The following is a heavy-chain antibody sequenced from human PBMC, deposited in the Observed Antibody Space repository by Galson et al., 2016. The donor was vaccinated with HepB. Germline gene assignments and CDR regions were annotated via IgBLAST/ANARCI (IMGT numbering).Heavy chain of an antibody. CDR2: IHQDGSDK. CDR1: GFTFSNYW. V-gene: IGHV3-7*03. J-gene: IGHJ4*02. D-gene: IGHD3/OR15-3a*01. Sequence: SLRLSCAASGFTFSNYWMTWVRQAPGKGLEWVANIHQDGSDKLYGDSVKGRFTVSRDNAKNSLYLKLNSRRAEDTAVYYCARVWSAFDYWGQGTLVTVSS. CDR3: ARVWSAFDY.